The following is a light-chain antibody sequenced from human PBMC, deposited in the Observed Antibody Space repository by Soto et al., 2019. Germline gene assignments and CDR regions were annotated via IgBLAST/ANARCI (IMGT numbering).Light chain of an antibody. CDR1: SSDVGGYKF. Sequence: QSVLTQPASVSGSPGQSITISCTGTSSDVGGYKFVSWYQQHPGKAPKLMIYEVNNRPSGVSNRFSGPKSGNTASLTISGLQAEDEADYYCSSYTTSSTLEVFGTGTKLTVL. J-gene: IGLJ1*01. CDR2: EVN. V-gene: IGLV2-14*01. CDR3: SSYTTSSTLEV.